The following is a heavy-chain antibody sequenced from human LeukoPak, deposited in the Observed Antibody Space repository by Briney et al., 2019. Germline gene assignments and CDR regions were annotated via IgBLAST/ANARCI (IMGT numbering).Heavy chain of an antibody. CDR2: IYYSGST. CDR3: ARDRFDERSFDY. V-gene: IGHV4-39*07. CDR1: GGSISSSSYY. J-gene: IGHJ4*02. Sequence: SETLSLTCTVSGGSISSSSYYWGWIRQPPGTGLEWIGSIYYSGSTYYNPSLKSRVTISVDTSKNQFSLKLSSVTAADTAVYYCARDRFDERSFDYWGQGTLVTVSS. D-gene: IGHD3-10*01.